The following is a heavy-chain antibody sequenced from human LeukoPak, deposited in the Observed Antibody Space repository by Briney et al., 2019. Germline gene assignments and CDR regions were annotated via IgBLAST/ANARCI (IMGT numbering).Heavy chain of an antibody. CDR1: GFTFSTYA. J-gene: IGHJ4*02. CDR2: ISGSGGST. D-gene: IGHD2-2*03. Sequence: PGGSLRLSCAASGFTFSTYAMSWVRQAPGKGLEWVSAISGSGGSTFYADSVKGRFTISRDNSKNTLYLQMNSLRAEDTAVYYCAKDRLDVFDYWGQGTLVTVSS. V-gene: IGHV3-23*01. CDR3: AKDRLDVFDY.